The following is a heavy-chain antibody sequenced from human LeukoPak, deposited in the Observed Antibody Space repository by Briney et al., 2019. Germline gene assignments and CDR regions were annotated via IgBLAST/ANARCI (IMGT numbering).Heavy chain of an antibody. Sequence: ASVKVSCKASGYTFTSYYMHWVRQAPGQGLEWMGIINPSGGSTSYAQKFQGRVTMTRDTSTSAVYMELSSPRSEDTAMYYCARNVGSGLDYWGQGTLVTVSS. J-gene: IGHJ4*02. D-gene: IGHD1-1*01. CDR3: ARNVGSGLDY. CDR1: GYTFTSYY. V-gene: IGHV1-46*01. CDR2: INPSGGST.